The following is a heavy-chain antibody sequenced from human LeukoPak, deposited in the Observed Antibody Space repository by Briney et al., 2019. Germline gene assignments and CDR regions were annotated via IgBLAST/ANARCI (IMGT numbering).Heavy chain of an antibody. CDR3: ATPLDYYDRSDSHQGGD. J-gene: IGHJ4*02. Sequence: GGSLRLSCAPSGFTFSRHGMHWVRQAPGKGPEWVAIISNDGSRKYYAHSVEGRFTISRDNAKNSLYLQMNSLRAEDTAVYYCATPLDYYDRSDSHQGGDWGQGTLVTVSS. CDR2: ISNDGSRK. D-gene: IGHD3-22*01. V-gene: IGHV3-30*03. CDR1: GFTFSRHG.